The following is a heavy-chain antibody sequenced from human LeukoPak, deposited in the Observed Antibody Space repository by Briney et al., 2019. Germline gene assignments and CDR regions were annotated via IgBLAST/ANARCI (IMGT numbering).Heavy chain of an antibody. J-gene: IGHJ4*02. CDR1: GFTFSDYY. CDR3: ARSHSSGQYEYYFDY. CDR2: ISSSSSYT. D-gene: IGHD3-22*01. Sequence: GGSLRLSCAASGFTFSDYYMSWIRQAPGKGLEWVSYISSSSSYTNYADSVKGRFTISRDNAKNPLYLQMNSLRAEDTAVYYCARSHSSGQYEYYFDYWGQGTLVTVSS. V-gene: IGHV3-11*06.